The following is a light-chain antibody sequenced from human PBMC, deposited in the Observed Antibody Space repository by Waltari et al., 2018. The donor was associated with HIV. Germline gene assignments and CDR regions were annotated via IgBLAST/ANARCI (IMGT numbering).Light chain of an antibody. J-gene: IGLJ2*01. V-gene: IGLV2-23*02. CDR1: RSDVWSYNL. CDR2: EVS. Sequence: QSALTQPASVSGSPGQSITISCTGTRSDVWSYNLVSWYQQHPGKAPKLIIYEVSKRPSCVSNRCAGAKSGSTASLTISGLQPEDEADYCCCSYASTTDTYVVFGGGTKLTVL. CDR3: CSYASTTDTYVV.